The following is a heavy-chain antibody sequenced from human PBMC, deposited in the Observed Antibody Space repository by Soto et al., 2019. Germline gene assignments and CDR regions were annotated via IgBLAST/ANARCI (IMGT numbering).Heavy chain of an antibody. CDR2: ISGSGGST. V-gene: IGHV3-23*01. CDR3: AKDVRGPPYYDSSGYNY. Sequence: GGSLRLSCAASGFTFSSYAMSWVRQAPGKGLEWVSAISGSGGSTYYADSVKGRFTISRDNSKNTLYLQMNSLRAEDTAVYYCAKDVRGPPYYDSSGYNYWGQGILVTVSS. CDR1: GFTFSSYA. J-gene: IGHJ4*02. D-gene: IGHD3-22*01.